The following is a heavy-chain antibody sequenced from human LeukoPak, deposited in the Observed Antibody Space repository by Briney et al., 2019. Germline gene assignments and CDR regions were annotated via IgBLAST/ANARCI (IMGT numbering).Heavy chain of an antibody. J-gene: IGHJ5*02. CDR3: ARDSNYYDSSGSGWFDP. CDR1: GFTFSSYW. Sequence: GGSLRLSCAASGFTFSSYWMSWVRQAPGKGLGWVANIKQDGSEKYYVDSVKGRFTISRDNAKNSLYLQMNSLRAEDTAVYYCARDSNYYDSSGSGWFDPWGQGTLVTVSS. CDR2: IKQDGSEK. V-gene: IGHV3-7*01. D-gene: IGHD3-22*01.